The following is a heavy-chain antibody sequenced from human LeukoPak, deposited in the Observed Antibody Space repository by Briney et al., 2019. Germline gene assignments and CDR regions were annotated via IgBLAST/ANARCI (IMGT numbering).Heavy chain of an antibody. D-gene: IGHD5-18*01. J-gene: IGHJ4*02. Sequence: PGGSLRLSCAASGFTFSSYAMHWVRQAPGKGLEYVSAISSNGGSTYYANSVKGRFTISRDNSKNTLYLQMGSLRAENMAVYYCARGGPWIQLWTYFDYWGQGTLVTVSS. CDR3: ARGGPWIQLWTYFDY. CDR1: GFTFSSYA. V-gene: IGHV3-64*01. CDR2: ISSNGGST.